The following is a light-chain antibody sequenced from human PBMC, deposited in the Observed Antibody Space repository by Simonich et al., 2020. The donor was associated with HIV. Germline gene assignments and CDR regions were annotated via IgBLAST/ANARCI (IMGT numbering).Light chain of an antibody. CDR1: QGLLHSNGHNY. V-gene: IGKV2-28*01. Sequence: DIVLTQSPLSLPATLGDPASISCRTSQGLLHSNGHNYLDWYLQKPGQSPQLLIYLGSNRASGVPDRFSGSGSGTDFTLKISRVEAEDVGVYYCMQALQTPFTFGPGTKVDIK. CDR2: LGS. J-gene: IGKJ3*01. CDR3: MQALQTPFT.